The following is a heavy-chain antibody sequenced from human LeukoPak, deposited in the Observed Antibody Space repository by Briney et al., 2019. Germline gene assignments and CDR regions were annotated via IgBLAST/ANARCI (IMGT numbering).Heavy chain of an antibody. CDR1: GASVSSDY. CDR3: ARHPFQYPFDH. J-gene: IGHJ5*02. D-gene: IGHD2/OR15-2a*01. CDR2: IYHSGHT. V-gene: IGHV4-59*08. Sequence: TSETLSLTCTVSGASVSSDYWSWIRQSPGKGLEWIGYIYHSGHTMSNPSLKSRVSLSLDTSNNQFSPKLSSVTAADTAVYYCARHPFQYPFDHWGQGTVVSVSS.